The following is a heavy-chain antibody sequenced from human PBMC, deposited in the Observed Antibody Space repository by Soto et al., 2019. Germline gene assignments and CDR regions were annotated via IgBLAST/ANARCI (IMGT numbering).Heavy chain of an antibody. CDR2: IYYSGST. V-gene: IGHV4-30-4*01. CDR1: SGSISSGNYY. D-gene: IGHD3-9*01. Sequence: QVQLQESGPGLVKPSQTLSLTCTVSSGSISSGNYYWSWIRQPPGKGLEWIGYIYYSGSTYYNPSLKNRVTISVDNSNNQFFLNLRSVTAADTAIYYCARDYDLLTGHLPGDWGQGTLVTVSS. CDR3: ARDYDLLTGHLPGD. J-gene: IGHJ4*02.